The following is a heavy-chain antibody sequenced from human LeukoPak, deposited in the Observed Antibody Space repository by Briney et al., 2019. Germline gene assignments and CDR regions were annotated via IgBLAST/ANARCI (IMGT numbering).Heavy chain of an antibody. CDR2: IYSTGST. CDR3: ARQGRYGDYPNFPH. CDR1: NGSMRSYY. Sequence: KPSETLSLTCTVSNGSMRSYYWSWIRQPPGKGLEWIGYIYSTGSTNYNPSLKSRVTISVDTSKNQFSLKLTSVTAADTAVYYCARQGRYGDYPNFPHWGQGTLVTVSS. V-gene: IGHV4-59*08. D-gene: IGHD4-17*01. J-gene: IGHJ1*01.